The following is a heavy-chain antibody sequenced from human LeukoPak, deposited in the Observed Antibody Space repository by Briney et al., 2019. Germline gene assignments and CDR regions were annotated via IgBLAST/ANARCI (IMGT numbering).Heavy chain of an antibody. J-gene: IGHJ4*02. CDR3: AKRRYDFWSGYKDLAY. D-gene: IGHD3-3*01. CDR2: ISGSGGST. CDR1: GFTFSSYA. Sequence: GGSLRLSCAASGFTFSSYAMSWVRQAPGKELEWVSVISGSGGSTYYADSVKGRFTVSRDNSKNTLYLQMNSLRAEDTAVYYCAKRRYDFWSGYKDLAYWGQGTLVTVSS. V-gene: IGHV3-23*01.